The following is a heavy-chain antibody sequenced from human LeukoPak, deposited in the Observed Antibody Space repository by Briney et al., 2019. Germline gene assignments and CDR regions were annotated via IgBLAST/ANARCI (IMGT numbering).Heavy chain of an antibody. Sequence: PSETLSLTCTVSGGSISSYYWSWIRQPPGKGLEWIGYIYYSGSTNYNPSLKSRVTISVDTSKNQFSLKLSSVTAADTAVYYCARSYDILTGYYPSSWYYYGMDVWGQGTTVTVSS. CDR1: GGSISSYY. J-gene: IGHJ6*02. V-gene: IGHV4-59*01. CDR2: IYYSGST. CDR3: ARSYDILTGYYPSSWYYYGMDV. D-gene: IGHD3-9*01.